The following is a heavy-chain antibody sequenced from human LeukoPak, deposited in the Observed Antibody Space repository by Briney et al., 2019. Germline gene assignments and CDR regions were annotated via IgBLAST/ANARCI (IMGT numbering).Heavy chain of an antibody. V-gene: IGHV4-59*12. Sequence: SETLSLTCTVSGGSISNFYWSWIRQPPGKGLEWIAYIHYSGSTNYNPSLKSRVTISVDTSNNQFSLKLRSVTAADTAVYYCARARGWLQFYWFDPWGQGTLVTVSS. CDR2: IHYSGST. CDR1: GGSISNFY. D-gene: IGHD5-24*01. J-gene: IGHJ5*02. CDR3: ARARGWLQFYWFDP.